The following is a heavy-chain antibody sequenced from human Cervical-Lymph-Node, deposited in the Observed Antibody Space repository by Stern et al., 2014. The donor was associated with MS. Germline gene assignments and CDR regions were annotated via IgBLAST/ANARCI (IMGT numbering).Heavy chain of an antibody. CDR2: ISSSSSYI. J-gene: IGHJ4*02. D-gene: IGHD4-17*01. Sequence: VQLVESGGGLVKPGGSLRLSCAASGFTFSSYSMNWVRQAPGKGLEWVSSISSSSSYIYYADSVKGRFTISRDNAKNSLYLQMNSLRAEDTAVYYCARDPGYGDPPPYFDYWGQGTLVTVCS. CDR1: GFTFSSYS. V-gene: IGHV3-21*01. CDR3: ARDPGYGDPPPYFDY.